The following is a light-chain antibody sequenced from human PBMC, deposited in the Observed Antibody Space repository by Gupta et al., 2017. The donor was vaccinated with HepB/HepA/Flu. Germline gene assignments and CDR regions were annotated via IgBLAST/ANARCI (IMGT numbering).Light chain of an antibody. CDR1: SSDVGGYNY. Sequence: QSALPQPASVPGSPGRSITISCTGTSSDVGGYNYVSWYQQHPGKAPKLIIYDVTNRPSGVSNRFSGSKSGKTAYLTISGLQTEDDGDYYCSSYTSSSTLEVFGTGTKVTVL. V-gene: IGLV2-14*03. J-gene: IGLJ1*01. CDR2: DVT. CDR3: SSYTSSSTLEV.